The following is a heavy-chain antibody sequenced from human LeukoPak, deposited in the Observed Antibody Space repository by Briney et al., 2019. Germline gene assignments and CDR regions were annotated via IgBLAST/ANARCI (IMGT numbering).Heavy chain of an antibody. CDR1: GGSISSYY. J-gene: IGHJ4*02. D-gene: IGHD1-14*01. CDR2: IYYSGST. CDR3: ARSRPLPDFDY. V-gene: IGHV4-39*07. Sequence: SETLSLTCTVSGGSISSYYWGWIRQHPGKGLEWIGSIYYSGSTYYNPSLKSRVTISVDTSKNQFSLKLSSVTAADTAVYYCARSRPLPDFDYWGQGTLVTVSS.